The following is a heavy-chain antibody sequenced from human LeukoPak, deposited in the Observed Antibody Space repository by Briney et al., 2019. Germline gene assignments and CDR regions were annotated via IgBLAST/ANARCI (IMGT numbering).Heavy chain of an antibody. CDR1: GFTFNSYS. CDR2: ISSSSIAI. J-gene: IGHJ5*02. D-gene: IGHD1-1*01. Sequence: GGSLRLSCAASGFTFNSYSMNWVRQAPGRGLEWLSYISSSSIAIYYADSVNGRFAISRDNAKNSLYLQMNSLRAEDTAIYYCTRAGFDPWGQGTLVTVSS. V-gene: IGHV3-48*04. CDR3: TRAGFDP.